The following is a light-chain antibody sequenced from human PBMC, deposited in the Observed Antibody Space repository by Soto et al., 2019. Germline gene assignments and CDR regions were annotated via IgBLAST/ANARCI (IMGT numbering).Light chain of an antibody. CDR2: AAS. V-gene: IGKV1-9*01. J-gene: IGKJ5*01. CDR1: QGISSF. Sequence: DIQLTQSPSFLSSSVGDRVTITCRASQGISSFLAWYQQKPGKAPNVLIYAASTSHSGVPSRFSGSGSGTEFPLTIRSLQPEDFATYYCQQHSSSPLTFGQGTRLA. CDR3: QQHSSSPLT.